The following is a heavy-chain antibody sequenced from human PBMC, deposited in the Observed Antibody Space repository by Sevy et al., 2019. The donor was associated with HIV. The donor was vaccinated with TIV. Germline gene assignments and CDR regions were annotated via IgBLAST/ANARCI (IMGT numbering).Heavy chain of an antibody. Sequence: SQTLSLTCAIFGDSVSSNSAAWNWIRQSPSRGLEWLGRTYYRSKWYNDYGDSVKSRITINPDTSKNQFSLQLNSVTPEDTAVYYCARGEYYGSGSYSDHYYYYYGLDVWGQGTSVTVSS. V-gene: IGHV6-1*01. CDR2: TYYRSKWYN. D-gene: IGHD3-10*01. J-gene: IGHJ6*02. CDR3: ARGEYYGSGSYSDHYYYYYGLDV. CDR1: GDSVSSNSAA.